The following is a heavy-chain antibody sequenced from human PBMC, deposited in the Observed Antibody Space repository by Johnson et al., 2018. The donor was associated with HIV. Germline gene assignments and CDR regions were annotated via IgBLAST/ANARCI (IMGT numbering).Heavy chain of an antibody. CDR3: AKVAYSSSSMGAFDI. J-gene: IGHJ3*02. Sequence: VQLVESGGGVVQPGGSLRLSCAASGFSFDDYGMSWVRQAPGKGLEWVSGINWNGGSTGYADSVKGRFTISRDNAKNSLYLQMNSLRAEDTALYYCAKVAYSSSSMGAFDIWGQGTMVTVSS. V-gene: IGHV3-20*04. CDR2: INWNGGST. CDR1: GFSFDDYG. D-gene: IGHD6-6*01.